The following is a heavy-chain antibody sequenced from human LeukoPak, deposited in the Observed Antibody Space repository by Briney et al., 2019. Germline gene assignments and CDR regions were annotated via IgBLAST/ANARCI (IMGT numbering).Heavy chain of an antibody. V-gene: IGHV1-18*01. CDR3: ARVVEYYDYVWGSYRYWDS. D-gene: IGHD3-16*02. Sequence: GASVKVSCKACGYTFTSYGISWVRQAPGRGLDWMGWISAYNGNTNYAQKLQGRLTMTTDTSTSTAYMELRSRRSDDTAVYYCARVVEYYDYVWGSYRYWDSWGQGTLVTVSS. CDR2: ISAYNGNT. CDR1: GYTFTSYG. J-gene: IGHJ4*02.